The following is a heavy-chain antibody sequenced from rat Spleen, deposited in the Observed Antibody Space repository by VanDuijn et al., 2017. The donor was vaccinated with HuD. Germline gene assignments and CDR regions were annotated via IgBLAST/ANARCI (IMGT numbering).Heavy chain of an antibody. CDR1: GFSLISYS. V-gene: IGHV2-1*01. J-gene: IGHJ3*01. Sequence: QVQLKESGPGLVQPSQTLSLTCTVSGFSLISYSVNWVRQPPGKGLEWMGGIWGDGSTNYNSALKNRLNISRDTSKSQVFLKMNSLQTEDTAIYFCTSPFRWFAYWGQGTLVTVSS. CDR3: TSPFRWFAY. CDR2: IWGDGST.